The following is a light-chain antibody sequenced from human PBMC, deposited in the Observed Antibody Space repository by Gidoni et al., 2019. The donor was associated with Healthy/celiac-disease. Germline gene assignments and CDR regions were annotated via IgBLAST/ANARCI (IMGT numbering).Light chain of an antibody. CDR1: NIGSKS. Sequence: SYVLTHPPSVSVAPGQTARITWGGNNIGSKSVHWYQQQPGQAPVLVVYDDSDRPSGIPERFAGSNSGNTATLTISRVEAGDEADYYCQVWDSSSDHWVFGGGTKLTVL. CDR2: DDS. J-gene: IGLJ3*02. V-gene: IGLV3-21*02. CDR3: QVWDSSSDHWV.